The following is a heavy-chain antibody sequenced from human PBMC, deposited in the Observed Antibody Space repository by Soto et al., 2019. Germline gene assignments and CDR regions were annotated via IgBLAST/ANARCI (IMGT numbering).Heavy chain of an antibody. Sequence: GESLKISCEASGYTFTNYWIGWVRQMPGTGLEWMGIIYPRDSDTRYSPSFQDQVTMSVDKSIGTAYLQWSSLKASDTAMYYCVTHSGKREPSAGPRSCGYWGQGTLVTVSS. CDR1: GYTFTNYW. D-gene: IGHD6-13*01. CDR3: VTHSGKREPSAGPRSCGY. V-gene: IGHV5-51*01. CDR2: IYPRDSDT. J-gene: IGHJ4*02.